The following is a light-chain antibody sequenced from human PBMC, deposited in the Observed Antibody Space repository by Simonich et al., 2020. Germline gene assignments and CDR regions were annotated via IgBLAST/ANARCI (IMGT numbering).Light chain of an antibody. CDR2: LNSDGSH. J-gene: IGLJ3*02. CDR1: SWHSSYA. Sequence: QLVLTQSPSASASLGASVKLTCTLSSWHSSYAIAWHQQQPEKGPRYLMKLNSDGSHSKGDGIPDSFSGSSSGAERYLTISSLQSEDEADYYCQTWGTGLWVFGGGTKLTVL. V-gene: IGLV4-69*01. CDR3: QTWGTGLWV.